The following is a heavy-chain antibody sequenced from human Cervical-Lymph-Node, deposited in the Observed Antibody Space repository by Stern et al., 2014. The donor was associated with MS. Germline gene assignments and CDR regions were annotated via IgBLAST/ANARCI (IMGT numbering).Heavy chain of an antibody. D-gene: IGHD1-26*01. J-gene: IGHJ4*02. V-gene: IGHV4-39*01. CDR2: IYYSGST. CDR3: ARRGIVGATIFDY. Sequence: QVQLQESGPGLVKPSETLSLTCTVSGGSISSSSYYWGWIRQPPGKGLEXIGSIYYSGSTYYNPSLKSRVTISVDTSKNQFSLKLSSVTAADTAVYYCARRGIVGATIFDYWGQGTLVTVSS. CDR1: GGSISSSSYY.